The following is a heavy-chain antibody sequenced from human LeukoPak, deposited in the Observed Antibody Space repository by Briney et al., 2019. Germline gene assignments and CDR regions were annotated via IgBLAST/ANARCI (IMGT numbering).Heavy chain of an antibody. V-gene: IGHV4-59*08. CDR1: GGSISSYY. CDR3: ARRMGYCSSTSCPGGPQDYYYGMDV. J-gene: IGHJ6*02. D-gene: IGHD2-2*01. CDR2: IYYSGRT. Sequence: SETLSLTCTVSGGSISSYYWSWIRQPPGKGLEWIGYIYYSGRTNYNPSLKSRVTISVDTSKNQFSLKLSSVTAADTAVYYCARRMGYCSSTSCPGGPQDYYYGMDVWGQGTTVTVSS.